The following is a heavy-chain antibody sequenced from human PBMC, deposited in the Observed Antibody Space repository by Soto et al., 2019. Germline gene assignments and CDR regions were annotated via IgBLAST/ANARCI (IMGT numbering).Heavy chain of an antibody. V-gene: IGHV4-34*01. CDR1: GGSFSGYY. J-gene: IGHJ3*02. CDR3: AKPTFGGVIVDAFDI. Sequence: SETLSLTCTVYGGSFSGYYWSWIRQPPGKGLEWIGEINHSGSTNYNPSLKSRVTISVDTSKNQFSLKLSSVTAADTAVYYCAKPTFGGVIVDAFDIWGQGTMVTVSS. CDR2: INHSGST. D-gene: IGHD3-16*02.